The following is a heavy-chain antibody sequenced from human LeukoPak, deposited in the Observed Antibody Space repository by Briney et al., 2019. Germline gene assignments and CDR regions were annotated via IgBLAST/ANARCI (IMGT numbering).Heavy chain of an antibody. Sequence: ASVKVSCKVSGYTLTELSMHWVRQAPGKGLEWMGGLDPEDGETIYAQKFQGRVTMTEDTSTDTAYMELSSLRSEDTAVYYCARAYYESSAYRHAVYFDYWGQGTLVTVSS. CDR2: LDPEDGET. CDR3: ARAYYESSAYRHAVYFDY. V-gene: IGHV1-24*01. D-gene: IGHD3-22*01. J-gene: IGHJ4*02. CDR1: GYTLTELS.